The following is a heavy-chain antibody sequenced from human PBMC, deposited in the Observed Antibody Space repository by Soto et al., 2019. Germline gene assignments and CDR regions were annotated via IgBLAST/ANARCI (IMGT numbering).Heavy chain of an antibody. CDR2: IIPIFGTA. D-gene: IGHD2-2*01. Sequence: SVKVSCKASGGTFSSYAISWVRQAPGQGLEWMGGIIPIFGTANYAQKFQGRVTITADESTSTAYMELSSLRSEDTAVYYCARDHRVVPAAKSFYGMDVWGQGSTVTVSS. V-gene: IGHV1-69*01. CDR1: GGTFSSYA. CDR3: ARDHRVVPAAKSFYGMDV. J-gene: IGHJ6*02.